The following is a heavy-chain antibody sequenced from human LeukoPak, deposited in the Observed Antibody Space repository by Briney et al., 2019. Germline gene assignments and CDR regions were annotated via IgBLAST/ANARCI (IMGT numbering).Heavy chain of an antibody. D-gene: IGHD6-13*01. CDR3: AKDPYSSSWLYNWFDP. Sequence: GGSLRLSCAASGFTLTSYAMSWVRQAPGKGLEWVSAISGSGGSTYYADSVKGRFTISRDNSKNTLYLQMNSLRAEDTAVYYCAKDPYSSSWLYNWFDPWGQGTLVTVSS. V-gene: IGHV3-23*01. CDR1: GFTLTSYA. J-gene: IGHJ5*02. CDR2: ISGSGGST.